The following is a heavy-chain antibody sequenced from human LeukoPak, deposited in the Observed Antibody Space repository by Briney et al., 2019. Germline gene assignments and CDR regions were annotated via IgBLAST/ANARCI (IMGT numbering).Heavy chain of an antibody. J-gene: IGHJ5*02. Sequence: GASVTVTFKASGYTFTGHYMHWVRQAPGQEPEWMGWINPNNGGTRYAQKFQGRVTMTRDTSISTAYMELTRLRSDDTAVYYCARDAESLITLNRGVIVNWFDPWGQGTLVTVSS. CDR3: ARDAESLITLNRGVIVNWFDP. V-gene: IGHV1-2*02. CDR1: GYTFTGHY. CDR2: INPNNGGT. D-gene: IGHD3-10*01.